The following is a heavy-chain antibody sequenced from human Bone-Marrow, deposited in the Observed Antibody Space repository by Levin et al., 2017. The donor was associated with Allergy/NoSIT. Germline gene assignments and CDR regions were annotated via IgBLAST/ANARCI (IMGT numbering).Heavy chain of an antibody. V-gene: IGHV4-39*02. CDR1: GDSISSNSYY. CDR2: IYYNGGT. Sequence: ASETLSLTCTVSGDSISSNSYYWGWVRQPPGKGLEWIGNIYYNGGTSYNPSLKRRVTMSVDTSKNHSALGLTSVTAADTAIYYSARYYYNSGSQGNYFDTWGQETLVTVSS. CDR3: ARYYYNSGSQGNYFDT. J-gene: IGHJ5*02. D-gene: IGHD3-10*01.